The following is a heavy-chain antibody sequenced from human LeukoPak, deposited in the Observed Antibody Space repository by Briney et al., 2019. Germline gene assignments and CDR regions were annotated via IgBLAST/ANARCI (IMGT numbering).Heavy chain of an antibody. J-gene: IGHJ3*02. CDR1: GGSISSGSYY. CDR2: IYYSGST. Sequence: SETLSLTCTVSGGSISSGSYYWSWIRQPPGKGLEWIGYIYYSGSTNYNPSLKSRVTISVDTSKNQFSLKLSSVTAADTAVYYCARAIRYYDFWSGYTGSYAFDIWGQGTMVTVSS. D-gene: IGHD3-3*01. V-gene: IGHV4-61*01. CDR3: ARAIRYYDFWSGYTGSYAFDI.